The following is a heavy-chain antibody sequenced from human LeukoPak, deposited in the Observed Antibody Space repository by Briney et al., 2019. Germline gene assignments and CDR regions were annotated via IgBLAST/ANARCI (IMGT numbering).Heavy chain of an antibody. CDR2: INPNSGGT. J-gene: IGHJ4*02. Sequence: ASVKGSCKASGYTFTGYYMHWVRQAPGQGLEWMGWINPNSGGTHYAQKFQGRVTVTRDTSISTTYMDLSRLKSDDTAIYYCARKGEIYGDYDYWGQGTLVTVSS. CDR1: GYTFTGYY. V-gene: IGHV1-2*02. D-gene: IGHD4-17*01. CDR3: ARKGEIYGDYDY.